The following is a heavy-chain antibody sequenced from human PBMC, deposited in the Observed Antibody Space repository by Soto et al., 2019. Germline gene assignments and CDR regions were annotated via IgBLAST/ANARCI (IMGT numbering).Heavy chain of an antibody. CDR3: ASGYSSSWYSPLDY. J-gene: IGHJ4*02. V-gene: IGHV4-39*01. CDR1: GGSISSSSYY. Sequence: SETLSLTCTVSGGSISSSSYYWGWIRQPPGKGLEWIGSIYYSGSTYYNPSLKSRVTISVDTSKNQFSLKLSSVTAADTAVYYCASGYSSSWYSPLDYWGQGTLVTVSS. D-gene: IGHD6-13*01. CDR2: IYYSGST.